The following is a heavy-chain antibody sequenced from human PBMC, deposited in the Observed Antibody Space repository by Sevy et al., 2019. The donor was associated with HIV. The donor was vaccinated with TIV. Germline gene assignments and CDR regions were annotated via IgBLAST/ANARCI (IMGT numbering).Heavy chain of an antibody. V-gene: IGHV3-66*02. CDR1: GFTVSSSY. Sequence: GGSLRLTCTASGFTVSSSYMSWVRQAPGKGLEWISVIYSGGSTFYADSVQGRFTISRDSSKNTLYLQMNRLRTEDTAMYCCASLMIVGDFDFWGQGTLVTVSS. CDR2: IYSGGST. CDR3: ASLMIVGDFDF. J-gene: IGHJ4*02. D-gene: IGHD3-22*01.